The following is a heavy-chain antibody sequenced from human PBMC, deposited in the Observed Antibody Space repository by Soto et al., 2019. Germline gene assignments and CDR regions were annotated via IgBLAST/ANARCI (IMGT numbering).Heavy chain of an antibody. CDR3: ASSWEFCSGGTCYRYFQY. J-gene: IGHJ1*01. Sequence: GGSLRLSCAASGFAFSDYYMSWIRQAPGKGLEWVSYISSSGSTIYYADSVKGRFTISRDNAKNSLYLQMNSLRAEDTAVYYCASSWEFCSGGTCYRYFQYWGQGTLVTVSS. CDR2: ISSSGSTI. V-gene: IGHV3-11*01. CDR1: GFAFSDYY. D-gene: IGHD2-15*01.